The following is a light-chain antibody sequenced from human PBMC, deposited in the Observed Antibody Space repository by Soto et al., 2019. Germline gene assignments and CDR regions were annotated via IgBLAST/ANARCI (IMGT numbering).Light chain of an antibody. CDR3: QQYNNWPLT. CDR2: GAS. V-gene: IGKV3-15*01. J-gene: IGKJ4*01. Sequence: ERVMTQSPATLSLSPGERATLSCRASQSIYSNLAWYQQKPGQAPRLLIYGASTRATGIPARFSGSGSGTEFTLTISSLQSEDFAIYYCQQYNNWPLTFGGGTKVEIK. CDR1: QSIYSN.